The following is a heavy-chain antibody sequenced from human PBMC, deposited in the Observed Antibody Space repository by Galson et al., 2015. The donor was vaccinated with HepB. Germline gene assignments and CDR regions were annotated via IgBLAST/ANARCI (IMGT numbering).Heavy chain of an antibody. CDR3: ARGRYDSSGFWADS. V-gene: IGHV3-13*01. Sequence: SLRLSCAASGFIFSDYDTDWARQATGKGLEWVSAIGTAGNTFYAGSVKGRFTISRENAKNSLYLQMNSLRAGDTAIYYCARGRYDSSGFWADSWGQGTLVTVSS. D-gene: IGHD3-22*01. CDR2: IGTAGNT. CDR1: GFIFSDYD. J-gene: IGHJ5*01.